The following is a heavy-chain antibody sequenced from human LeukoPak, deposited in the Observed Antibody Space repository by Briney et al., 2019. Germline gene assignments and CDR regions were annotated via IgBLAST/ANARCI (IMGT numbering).Heavy chain of an antibody. D-gene: IGHD4-17*01. CDR3: ARLSLYGDYFDY. J-gene: IGHJ4*02. Sequence: SETLSLTCTVSGGSISSSSSYWGWIRQPPGKGLEWIGSIYYSGSTYYNPSLKSRVTISVDTSKNQFSLKLSSVTAADTAVYYCARLSLYGDYFDYWGQGTLVTVSS. V-gene: IGHV4-39*01. CDR1: GGSISSSSSY. CDR2: IYYSGST.